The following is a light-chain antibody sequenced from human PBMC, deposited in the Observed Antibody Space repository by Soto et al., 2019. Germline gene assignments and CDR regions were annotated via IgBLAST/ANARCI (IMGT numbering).Light chain of an antibody. Sequence: QSVLTQPPSASATPGQRVTISCSGSNSNVGGKTVTWYHQLPGQAPNVVMHSDDQRPSGVPDRFSGSKSGTTASLAISAVQSEDEADYFCASCDDSLTVVFGGGTKLTVL. J-gene: IGLJ2*01. CDR1: NSNVGGKT. CDR2: SDD. CDR3: ASCDDSLTVV. V-gene: IGLV1-44*01.